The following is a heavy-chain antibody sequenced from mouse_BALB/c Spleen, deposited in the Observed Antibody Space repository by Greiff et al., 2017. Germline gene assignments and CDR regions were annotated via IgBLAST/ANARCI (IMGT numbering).Heavy chain of an antibody. CDR2: ISSGGSYT. Sequence: DVKLVESGGGLVKPGGSLKLSCAASGFTFSSYTMSWVRQTPEKRLEWVATISSGGSYTYYPDSVKGRFTISRDNAKNTLYLQMSSLKSEDTAMYYCTRGKLDPFADWGQGTLVTVSA. J-gene: IGHJ3*01. CDR3: TRGKLDPFAD. CDR1: GFTFSSYT. V-gene: IGHV5-6-4*01.